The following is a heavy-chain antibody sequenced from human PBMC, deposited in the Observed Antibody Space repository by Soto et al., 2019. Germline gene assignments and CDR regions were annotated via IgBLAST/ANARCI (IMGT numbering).Heavy chain of an antibody. CDR2: IRSKAQGGTA. J-gene: IGHJ4*02. CDR3: TRVPISQGLFDY. V-gene: IGHV3-49*04. D-gene: IGHD2-21*01. CDR1: VFTFGDYA. Sequence: PGGALRRYCTASVFTFGDYAMSWVRQGPGKGLEWVGFIRSKAQGGTAQYAASVKGRFIILRDDSKSIAYLQMNSLKTEDAAVYYCTRVPISQGLFDYWGQGTLVTVSS.